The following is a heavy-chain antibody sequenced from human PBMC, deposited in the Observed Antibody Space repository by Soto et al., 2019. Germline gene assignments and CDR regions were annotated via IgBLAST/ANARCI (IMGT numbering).Heavy chain of an antibody. CDR2: IYYSGST. CDR3: ARFMGGYDILTGYYTPPIWFDP. CDR1: GGSISSSGYY. J-gene: IGHJ5*02. V-gene: IGHV4-31*03. D-gene: IGHD3-9*01. Sequence: SETLSLTCTVSGGSISSSGYYWSWIRQHPGKGLEWIGYIYYSGSTYYNPSLKSRVTISVDTSKNQFSLKLSSVTAADTAVYYCARFMGGYDILTGYYTPPIWFDPWGQGTLVTVSS.